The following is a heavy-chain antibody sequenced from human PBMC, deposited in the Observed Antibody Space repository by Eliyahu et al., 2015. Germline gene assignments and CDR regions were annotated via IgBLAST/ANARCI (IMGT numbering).Heavy chain of an antibody. D-gene: IGHD4-17*01. CDR2: TSYHGNNK. V-gene: IGHV3-30*02. CDR1: GFPFSSSG. CDR3: AKGGGYGSDYFDY. Sequence: QVQLLESRGGVVQPGGSLRLSCSASGFPFSSSGMHWVRHPPGKGLEWVAFTSYHGNNKYYADSVQGRFTISRDNSKDTLFLQMNSLRPEDTAVYYCAKGGGYGSDYFDYWGQGTQVTVSS. J-gene: IGHJ4*02.